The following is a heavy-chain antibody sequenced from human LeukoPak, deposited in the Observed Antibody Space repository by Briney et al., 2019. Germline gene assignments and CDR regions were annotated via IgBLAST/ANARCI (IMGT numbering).Heavy chain of an antibody. CDR2: ISAYNGNT. CDR1: GYTFTSYG. CDR3: ARDIVVVPAAMNYYYGMDV. D-gene: IGHD2-2*01. V-gene: IGHV1-18*01. J-gene: IGHJ6*04. Sequence: HEASVKVSCKASGYTFTSYGISWVRQAPGQGLEWMGWISAYNGNTNYAQKFQGRVTITADKSTSTAYMELSSLRSEDTAVYYCARDIVVVPAAMNYYYGMDVWGKGTTVTVSS.